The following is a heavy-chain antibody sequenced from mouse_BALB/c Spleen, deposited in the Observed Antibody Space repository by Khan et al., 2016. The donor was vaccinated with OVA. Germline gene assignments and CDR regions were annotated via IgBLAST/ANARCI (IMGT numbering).Heavy chain of an antibody. J-gene: IGHJ3*01. CDR1: GFTFSSYG. CDR2: ISSAGDYT. V-gene: IGHV5-6*01. Sequence: EVELVESGGDLVKPGGSLKLSCAASGFTFSSYGISWVRQTPDKRLEWVATISSAGDYTYYPDNVKGRFTISRDNAKNTLYLQMSSLKSEDTAMFYCASHLTGSFAYWGQGTLVTVSA. D-gene: IGHD4-1*01. CDR3: ASHLTGSFAY.